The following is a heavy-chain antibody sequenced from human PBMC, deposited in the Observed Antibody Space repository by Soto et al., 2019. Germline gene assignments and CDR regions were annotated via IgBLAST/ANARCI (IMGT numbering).Heavy chain of an antibody. D-gene: IGHD3-3*01. CDR3: ASVPDIREWYNWFDP. Sequence: QLLLQESGPGLVKPSETLSLTCTISGGSFSSNGYYWGWIRQPPGKGLEWIGSISYSGSTYYNPSLESRVTISVDTSKNQFSLRLSSLTAADTAVYYCASVPDIREWYNWFDPWGQGTLVTVSS. CDR1: GGSFSSNGYY. V-gene: IGHV4-39*01. CDR2: ISYSGST. J-gene: IGHJ5*02.